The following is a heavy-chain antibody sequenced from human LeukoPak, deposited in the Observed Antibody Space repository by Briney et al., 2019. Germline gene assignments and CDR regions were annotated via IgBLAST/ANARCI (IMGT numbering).Heavy chain of an antibody. CDR2: INPNSGAT. Sequence: ASVKVSCKASVYTFTAYYMHWVRQAPGQGLEWLGWINPNSGATDYAQKFQGRVTMTRDTSISTAYMELSRLRSDATAVYYCARDGGAYCGGDCYFADEYWGQGTLVTVSS. CDR1: VYTFTAYY. J-gene: IGHJ4*02. V-gene: IGHV1-2*02. CDR3: ARDGGAYCGGDCYFADEY. D-gene: IGHD2-21*02.